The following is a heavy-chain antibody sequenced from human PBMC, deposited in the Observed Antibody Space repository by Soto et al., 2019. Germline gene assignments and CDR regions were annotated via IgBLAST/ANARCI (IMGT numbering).Heavy chain of an antibody. V-gene: IGHV4-59*08. CDR1: GGSISSYY. J-gene: IGHJ1*01. CDR3: ARPPRYCSGGSCSEEYFQH. CDR2: IYYSGST. D-gene: IGHD2-15*01. Sequence: SETLSLTCTVSGGSISSYYWSWIRQPPGKGLEWIGYIYYSGSTNYNPSLKSRVTISVDTSKNQFSLKLSSVAAADTAVYYCARPPRYCSGGSCSEEYFQHWGQGTLVTVSS.